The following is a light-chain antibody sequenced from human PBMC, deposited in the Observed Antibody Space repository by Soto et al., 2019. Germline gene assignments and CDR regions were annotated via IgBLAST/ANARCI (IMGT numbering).Light chain of an antibody. CDR2: AAS. J-gene: IGKJ1*01. CDR1: QGISSY. CDR3: QQYSSYST. Sequence: AIRMTQSPSSFSASTGDRVTITCRASQGISSYLAWYQQKPGKAPKLLIYAASTLQSGVPSRFSGSGSGTDFTLTISSLQPDDFATYYCQQYSSYSTFGQGTKVDI. V-gene: IGKV1-8*01.